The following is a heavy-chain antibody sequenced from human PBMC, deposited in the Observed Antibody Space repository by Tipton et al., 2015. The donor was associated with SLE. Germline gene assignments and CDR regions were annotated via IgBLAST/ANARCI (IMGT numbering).Heavy chain of an antibody. D-gene: IGHD3-10*01. V-gene: IGHV4-39*07. CDR2: INHRGTT. CDR3: ATAGGSGSNDAFDI. Sequence: TLSLTCTVSGGSISSSSYYWSWIRQPPGKGLEWIGEINHRGTTNYNPSLKSRVTISVDTSKNQFSLKLSSVTAADTAVYYCATAGGSGSNDAFDIWGQGTMVTVSS. J-gene: IGHJ3*02. CDR1: GGSISSSSYY.